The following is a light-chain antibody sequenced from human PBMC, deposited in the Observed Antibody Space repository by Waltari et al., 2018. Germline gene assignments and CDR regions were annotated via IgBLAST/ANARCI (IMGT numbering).Light chain of an antibody. CDR2: DAS. J-gene: IGKJ4*01. V-gene: IGKV3-11*01. CDR1: QSVSRN. CDR3: QQRSNWPPRLT. Sequence: EIVLTQSPATLSLSPGERAPLSCRASQSVSRNLAWYQQKPGQAPRLLIYDASNRATGIPARFSGSGSGTDFTRTISSLEPEDFVVYYCQQRSNWPPRLTFGGGTKVEIK.